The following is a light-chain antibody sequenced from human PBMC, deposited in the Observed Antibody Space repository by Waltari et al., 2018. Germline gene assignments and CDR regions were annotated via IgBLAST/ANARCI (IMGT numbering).Light chain of an antibody. J-gene: IGLJ3*02. CDR2: NNN. Sequence: QSVLTQPPSASGTPGQRVTISCSGSSSNIGTNIVNWYQQLPEAAPKLLISNNNLRPSGVPDRFSGSKSGTSASLAVSGLQSEDEADYYCAAWDDSLNGPVFGGGTKLTVL. V-gene: IGLV1-44*01. CDR1: SSNIGTNI. CDR3: AAWDDSLNGPV.